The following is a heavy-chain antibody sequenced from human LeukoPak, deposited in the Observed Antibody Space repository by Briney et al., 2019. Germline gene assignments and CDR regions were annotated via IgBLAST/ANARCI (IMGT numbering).Heavy chain of an antibody. Sequence: GGSLRLSCAASGFTFSDYSMNWVRQAPGKGLEWVASISSSSPYIYYADSVKGRFTISRDNAKNSLYLQMNSLRAEDTAVYYCAKCSSGWYEDYWGQGTLVTVSS. CDR2: ISSSSPYI. CDR3: AKCSSGWYEDY. V-gene: IGHV3-21*01. D-gene: IGHD6-19*01. CDR1: GFTFSDYS. J-gene: IGHJ4*02.